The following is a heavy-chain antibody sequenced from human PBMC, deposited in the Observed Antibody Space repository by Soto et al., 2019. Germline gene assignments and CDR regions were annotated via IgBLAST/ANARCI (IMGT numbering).Heavy chain of an antibody. CDR3: TRDPYGGSRYYFDS. V-gene: IGHV3-30-3*01. CDR2: VSYDGSTK. J-gene: IGHJ4*02. D-gene: IGHD1-26*01. Sequence: QVNLVESGGGVVQPGRSLRLFCVASGFTFSNHPMHWVRQAPGKGLEWVAVVSYDGSTKYYADSVKGRFTISRDNSKNALYLQMNSLRAEDTAVYYCTRDPYGGSRYYFDSWGQGTLVTVSS. CDR1: GFTFSNHP.